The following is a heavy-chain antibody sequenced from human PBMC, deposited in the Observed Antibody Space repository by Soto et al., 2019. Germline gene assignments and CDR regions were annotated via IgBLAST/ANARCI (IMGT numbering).Heavy chain of an antibody. J-gene: IGHJ4*02. CDR3: ATVFEH. V-gene: IGHV3-74*02. Sequence: EVQLVESGGGSVQPGGSLRLSCVASGITISGYGMHWVLQVQGKGLVWVARVDSDGGGTSSADSVKGRYAISRDNAKSTLYLQMNSLRVEDTAVYYCATVFEHWGQGIPVTVPS. CDR1: GITISGYG. CDR2: VDSDGGGT.